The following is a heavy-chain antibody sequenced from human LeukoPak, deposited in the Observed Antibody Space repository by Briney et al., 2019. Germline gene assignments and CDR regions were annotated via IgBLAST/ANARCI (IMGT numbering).Heavy chain of an antibody. Sequence: PGGSLRLSCAASGFTFSSYSMNWVRQAPGKGLEWIGEINHSGSTNYNPSLKSRVTIYVETSKNQFALKLSYVTAAETAVYYCARFPYCSSTSCYVAGFDYWGQGTLVTVSS. CDR1: GFTFSSYS. CDR2: INHSGST. CDR3: ARFPYCSSTSCYVAGFDY. D-gene: IGHD2-2*01. J-gene: IGHJ4*02. V-gene: IGHV4-34*01.